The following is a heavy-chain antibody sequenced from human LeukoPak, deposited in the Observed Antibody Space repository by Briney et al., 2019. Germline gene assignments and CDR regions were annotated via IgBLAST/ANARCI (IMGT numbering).Heavy chain of an antibody. CDR2: IYPASGSS. D-gene: IGHD3-10*01. V-gene: IGHV4-61*02. CDR3: ARETAVHEGIEF. Sequence: TLSLTCSVSGVSISSGYYYWNWIRQPAGKGLEWIGRIYPASGSSSYNPSLQSRATILEDRSRNQFSLKLSAVTASDTALYYCARETAVHEGIEFWGQGIQVIVSS. CDR1: GVSISSGYYY. J-gene: IGHJ4*02.